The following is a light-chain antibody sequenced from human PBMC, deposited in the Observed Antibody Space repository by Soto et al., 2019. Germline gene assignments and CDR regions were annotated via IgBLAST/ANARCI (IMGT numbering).Light chain of an antibody. Sequence: DIVLTQSPATPSLSPGVRATLSCTLSQSVSNNVAWSQQKPGQPPTVVIYAASTRATGIPARFSGRGSGTEFTLTISSLQSEDFALYYCQHYNDWPPLTFGQGTKVDIK. CDR2: AAS. CDR1: QSVSNN. CDR3: QHYNDWPPLT. V-gene: IGKV3-15*01. J-gene: IGKJ1*01.